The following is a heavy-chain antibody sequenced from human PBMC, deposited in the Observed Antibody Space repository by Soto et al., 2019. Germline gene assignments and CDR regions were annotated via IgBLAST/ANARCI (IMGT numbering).Heavy chain of an antibody. CDR1: GFIFRTYW. J-gene: IGHJ4*02. D-gene: IGHD1-26*01. CDR3: ATIVGGFFDH. CDR2: IRQDGNEK. V-gene: IGHV3-7*05. Sequence: EVQLVESGGDLVQPGGSLRLSCAASGFIFRTYWMSWVRQTPGKGLEWVANIRQDGNEKYYVDSVRGRFTVSRDNAENSLYLQMNSLRAEDTAVYYCATIVGGFFDHWGQGTPVTVSS.